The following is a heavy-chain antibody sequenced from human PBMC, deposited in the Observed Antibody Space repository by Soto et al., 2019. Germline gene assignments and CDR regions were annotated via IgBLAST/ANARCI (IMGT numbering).Heavy chain of an antibody. CDR3: ARVSPGYDFWSGYYPPYYFDY. J-gene: IGHJ4*02. CDR2: IYYSGST. CDR1: GGSVSSGSYY. D-gene: IGHD3-3*01. V-gene: IGHV4-61*01. Sequence: SETLSLTCTVSGGSVSSGSYYWSWIRQPPGKGLEWIGYIYYSGSTNYNPSLKSRVTISVDTSKNQFSLKLSSVTAADTAVYYCARVSPGYDFWSGYYPPYYFDYWGQGTQVTVSS.